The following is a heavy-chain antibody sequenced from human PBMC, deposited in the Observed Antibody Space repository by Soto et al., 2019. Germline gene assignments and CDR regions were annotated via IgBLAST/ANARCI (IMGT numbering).Heavy chain of an antibody. V-gene: IGHV3-33*01. Sequence: QAYLVESGGGVVQPGGSLRLSCAASGFTFSSYGMHWVRQAAGKGPEWVAVVWNDGNTKYYADSVKGRFTISRDNSKNTVYLQMNILRAEDSAVYYCARDKGFYDHVWGSYRSAFDYWGRGTLVAVSS. J-gene: IGHJ4*02. D-gene: IGHD3-16*02. CDR2: VWNDGNTK. CDR3: ARDKGFYDHVWGSYRSAFDY. CDR1: GFTFSSYG.